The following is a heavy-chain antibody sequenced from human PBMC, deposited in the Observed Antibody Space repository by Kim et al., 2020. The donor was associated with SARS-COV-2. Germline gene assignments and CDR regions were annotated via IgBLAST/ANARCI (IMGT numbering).Heavy chain of an antibody. D-gene: IGHD3-3*01. CDR1: GGSISSSSYY. CDR3: ARLSQFTIVGGRVRWYFDL. Sequence: SETLSLICTVSGGSISSSSYYWGWIRQPPGKGLEWIGSIYYSGSTYYNPSLKSRVTISVDTSKNQFSLKLSSVTAADTAVYYCARLSQFTIVGGRVRWYFDLWGRGTLVTVSS. J-gene: IGHJ2*01. CDR2: IYYSGST. V-gene: IGHV4-39*01.